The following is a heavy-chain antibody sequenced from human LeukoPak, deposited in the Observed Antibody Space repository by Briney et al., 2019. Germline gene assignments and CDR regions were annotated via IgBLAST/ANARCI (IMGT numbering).Heavy chain of an antibody. V-gene: IGHV4-39*01. CDR3: ATWANLNLN. CDR1: GGSISSSNYY. J-gene: IGHJ4*02. D-gene: IGHD1-14*01. Sequence: PSETLSLTCTVSGGSISSSNYYWGWIRQPPGKGLEWIGTFYYSGSTYYNPSLESRVTVSVDTSRTQFSLRLSSVTAADTALYYCATWANLNLNWGQGTLVTVSS. CDR2: FYYSGST.